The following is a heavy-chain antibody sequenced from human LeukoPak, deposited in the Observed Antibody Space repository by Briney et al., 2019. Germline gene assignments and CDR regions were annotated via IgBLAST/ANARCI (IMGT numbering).Heavy chain of an antibody. Sequence: PGGSLRLSGAASGFTFSSYWMSWVRQAPGKGLEGVANIKQDGSEKYYVDSVKGRFTISRDNAKNSLYLQMNSLRAEDTAVYYCARALLWFGELLYYFDYWGQGTLVTVSP. V-gene: IGHV3-7*01. CDR2: IKQDGSEK. CDR3: ARALLWFGELLYYFDY. J-gene: IGHJ4*02. D-gene: IGHD3-10*01. CDR1: GFTFSSYW.